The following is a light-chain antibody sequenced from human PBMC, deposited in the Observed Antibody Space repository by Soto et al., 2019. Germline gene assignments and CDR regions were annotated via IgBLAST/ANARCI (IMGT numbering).Light chain of an antibody. CDR2: EVS. CDR3: TSYVGSDIWV. CDR1: SSDVPAYKY. V-gene: IGLV2-8*01. Sequence: QSALTQPPSASGSPGQSVTISCTGTSSDVPAYKYVSWYQQYPGKAPKLMIYEVSKRPSGVPDRFSGSKSGNTASLTVSGLQAEDEADYYCTSYVGSDIWVFGGGTKVTVL. J-gene: IGLJ3*02.